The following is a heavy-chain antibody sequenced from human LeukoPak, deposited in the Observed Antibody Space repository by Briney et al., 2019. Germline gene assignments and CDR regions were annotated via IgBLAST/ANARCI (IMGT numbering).Heavy chain of an antibody. CDR2: ISSSGSTI. D-gene: IGHD6-13*01. CDR1: GFTFSVYY. V-gene: IGHV3-11*01. CDR3: ARGGEYSSSWYGNLNY. Sequence: GGSLRLSCAASGFTFSVYYMTWIRQAPGKGLEWVSYISSSGSTIYYADSVKGRFTISRDDAKNSLYLQMNSLRAEDAAVYYCARGGEYSSSWYGNLNYWGQGTLVTVSS. J-gene: IGHJ4*02.